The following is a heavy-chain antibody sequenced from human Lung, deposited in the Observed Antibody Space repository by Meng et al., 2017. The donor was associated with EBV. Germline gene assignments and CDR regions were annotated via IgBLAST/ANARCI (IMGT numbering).Heavy chain of an antibody. Sequence: VHLQESGPGLVQPSHTLSLTCTVSGGSVISGGYYWSWIRQQPGKGPEWIGYIYYTGSSFYNPSLKSRVTISVDTSKNQFSLNLSSVTAADTAVYYCANAGRFGESLGDYWGQGILVTVSS. CDR3: ANAGRFGESLGDY. D-gene: IGHD3-10*01. CDR1: GGSVISGGYY. V-gene: IGHV4-31*03. CDR2: IYYTGSS. J-gene: IGHJ4*02.